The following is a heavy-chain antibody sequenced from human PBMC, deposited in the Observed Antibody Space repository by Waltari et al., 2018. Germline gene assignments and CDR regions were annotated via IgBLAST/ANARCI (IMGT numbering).Heavy chain of an antibody. CDR1: GYTFTGYY. J-gene: IGHJ4*02. Sequence: QVQLVQSGAEVKKPGASVKVSCKASGYTFTGYYMHWVRPAPGQGLEWMGWINPNSGGTNYAQKFQGRVTMTRDTSISTAYMELSRLRSDDTAVYYCAREERFGYCGGDCYSPYWGQGTLVTVSS. D-gene: IGHD2-21*01. V-gene: IGHV1-2*02. CDR3: AREERFGYCGGDCYSPY. CDR2: INPNSGGT.